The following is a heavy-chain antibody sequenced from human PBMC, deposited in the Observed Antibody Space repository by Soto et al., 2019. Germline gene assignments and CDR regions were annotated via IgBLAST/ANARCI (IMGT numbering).Heavy chain of an antibody. CDR1: GNTFTSYY. CDR2: INPSGGST. V-gene: IGHV1-46*01. CDR3: ARDTSIAARQDYFDY. J-gene: IGHJ4*02. D-gene: IGHD6-6*01. Sequence: QWQLGRSGAKVKKPGASLKVSCKASGNTFTSYYMTWGRQALGQGLGGMGIINPSGGSTSYAQKFQGRVTMTRDTSTSTVYMELSSLRSEDTAVYYCARDTSIAARQDYFDYWGQGTLVTVSS.